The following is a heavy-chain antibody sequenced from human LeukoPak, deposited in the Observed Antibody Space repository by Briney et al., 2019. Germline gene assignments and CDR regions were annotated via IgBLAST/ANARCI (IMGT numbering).Heavy chain of an antibody. J-gene: IGHJ6*02. CDR2: ISWNSGSI. V-gene: IGHV3-9*01. CDR3: AKIQSSFDYYGMDV. Sequence: PGGSLRLSCAASGFTFDDYAMHWVRQAPGKGLEWVSGISWNSGSIGYADSVKGRFTISRDNAKNSLYLQMNSLRAEDTALYYCAKIQSSFDYYGMDVWGQGTTVTVSS. D-gene: IGHD2/OR15-2a*01. CDR1: GFTFDDYA.